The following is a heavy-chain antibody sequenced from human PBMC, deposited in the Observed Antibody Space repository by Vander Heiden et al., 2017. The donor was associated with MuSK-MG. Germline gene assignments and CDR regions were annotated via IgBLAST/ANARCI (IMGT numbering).Heavy chain of an antibody. CDR2: INQSGST. Sequence: QVQLQQLGAGLLQTSDTLSLSCAVYGGSFSGYYWSWSRQPPGKGLEGIGEINQSGSTNYNPSLKRRVTISVDTSKNQFSLKLSSVTAADTAVYYCARADGYSGYDPFIVYWGQGTLVTVSS. J-gene: IGHJ4*02. V-gene: IGHV4-34*01. CDR1: GGSFSGYY. D-gene: IGHD5-12*01. CDR3: ARADGYSGYDPFIVY.